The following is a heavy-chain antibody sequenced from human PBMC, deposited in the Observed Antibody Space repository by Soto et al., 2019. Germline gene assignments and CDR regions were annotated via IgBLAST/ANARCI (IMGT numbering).Heavy chain of an antibody. CDR2: ISGSGSST. CDR3: AKDQPGVAARFDY. D-gene: IGHD6-13*01. V-gene: IGHV3-23*01. J-gene: IGHJ4*02. CDR1: GFTFNNYA. Sequence: SLRLSCAASGFTFNNYAMSWVRQAPGKGLEWVSSISGSGSSTYYADSVKGRFTISRDNSKNTLYLQLNTLRAEDTAVYYCAKDQPGVAARFDYWGQGTLVTVSS.